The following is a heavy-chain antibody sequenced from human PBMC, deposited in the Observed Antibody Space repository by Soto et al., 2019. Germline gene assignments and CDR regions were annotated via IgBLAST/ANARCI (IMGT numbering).Heavy chain of an antibody. V-gene: IGHV4-4*02. J-gene: IGHJ6*03. D-gene: IGHD3-10*01. CDR2: IYHSGST. CDR1: SGSISSSNW. Sequence: ASETLSLTCAVSSGSISSSNWWSWVRQPPGKGLEWIGEIYHSGSTNYNPSLKSRVTISVDKSKNQFSLKLSSVTAADTAVYYCARGPPLYYYGSGSSRYYYYMDVWGKGATVTVSS. CDR3: ARGPPLYYYGSGSSRYYYYMDV.